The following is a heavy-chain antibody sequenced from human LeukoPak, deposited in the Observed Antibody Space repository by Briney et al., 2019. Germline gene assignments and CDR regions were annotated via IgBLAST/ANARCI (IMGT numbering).Heavy chain of an antibody. CDR3: AREHVWLDAFDI. CDR2: FDPENGET. D-gene: IGHD5-12*01. CDR1: GYTLIELS. V-gene: IGHV1-24*01. J-gene: IGHJ3*02. Sequence: GASVKVSCKVSGYTLIELSMHWVRQAPGKGLEWMGGFDPENGETIYAQRFQGRVTMTEDTSTDTAYMELSSLRSEDTAVYYCAREHVWLDAFDIWGQGTMVTVSS.